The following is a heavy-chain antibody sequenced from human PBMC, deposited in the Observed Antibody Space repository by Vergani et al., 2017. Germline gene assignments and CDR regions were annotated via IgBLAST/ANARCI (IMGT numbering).Heavy chain of an antibody. Sequence: EVQLLESGGGLVQPGGSLRLSCAASGFTFSSYAMSWVRQAPGKGLEWVSAISGSGGSPYYADSVKGRFTISRDNSKNTLYLQMNSLRAEDTAVYYCAKDRSYYYDSSGYYGGYFDYWGQGTLVTVSS. CDR2: ISGSGGSP. CDR1: GFTFSSYA. J-gene: IGHJ4*02. D-gene: IGHD3-22*01. V-gene: IGHV3-23*01. CDR3: AKDRSYYYDSSGYYGGYFDY.